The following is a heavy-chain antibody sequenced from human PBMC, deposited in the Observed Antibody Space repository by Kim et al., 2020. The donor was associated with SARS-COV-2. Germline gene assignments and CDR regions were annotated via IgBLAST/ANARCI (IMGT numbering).Heavy chain of an antibody. CDR1: GFTFSSYG. CDR3: AKEMVDSSATPYLYFYL. J-gene: IGHJ2*01. CDR2: IWYDGSNK. D-gene: IGHD6-25*01. Sequence: GGSLRLSCAASGFTFSSYGMHWVRQAPGKGLEWVAVIWYDGSNKYYADSVKGRFTISRDNSKNTLYLQMNSLRAEDTAVYYCAKEMVDSSATPYLYFYLWGRGTLVTVSS. V-gene: IGHV3-33*06.